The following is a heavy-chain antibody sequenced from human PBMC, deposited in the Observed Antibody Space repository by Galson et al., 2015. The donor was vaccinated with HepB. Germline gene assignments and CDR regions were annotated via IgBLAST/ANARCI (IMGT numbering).Heavy chain of an antibody. V-gene: IGHV1-2*06. CDR3: ARDAPIYCGGDCYQEYYFDY. J-gene: IGHJ4*02. CDR2: INPNSGGT. D-gene: IGHD2-21*01. CDR1: GYTFTSYY. Sequence: SVKVSCKASGYTFTSYYMHWVRQAPGQGLEWMGRINPNSGGTNYAQKFQGRVTMTRDTSISTAYMELSRLRSDDTAVYYCARDAPIYCGGDCYQEYYFDYWGQGTLVTVSS.